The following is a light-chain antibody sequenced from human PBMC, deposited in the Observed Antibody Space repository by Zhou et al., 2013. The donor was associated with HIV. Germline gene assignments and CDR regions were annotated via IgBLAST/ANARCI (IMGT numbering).Light chain of an antibody. Sequence: EVVLPQSPGTLSLSPGERATLSCRASQSVNNNYLAWYQQKAGQAPRLLIYDTSSRAPGIPDRFSGSGSGTDFTLTITRLEAEDCAVYYCQQYNSYPLTFGGGTTGGDQ. CDR1: QSVNNNY. CDR3: QQYNSYPLT. J-gene: IGKJ4*01. CDR2: DTS. V-gene: IGKV3-20*01.